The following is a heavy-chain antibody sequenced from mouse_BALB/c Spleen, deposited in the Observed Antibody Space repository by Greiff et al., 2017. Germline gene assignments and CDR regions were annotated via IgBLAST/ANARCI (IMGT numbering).Heavy chain of an antibody. CDR3: ARPLLRLRAIDY. D-gene: IGHD1-2*01. CDR1: GFTFSSFG. J-gene: IGHJ4*01. V-gene: IGHV5-17*02. Sequence: EVQGVESGGGLVQPGGSRKLSCAASGFTFSSFGMHWVRQAPEKGLEWVTYISSGSSTIYYADTVKGRFTISRDNPKNTLFLQMTSLRSEDTAMYYCARPLLRLRAIDYWGQGTSVTVSS. CDR2: ISSGSSTI.